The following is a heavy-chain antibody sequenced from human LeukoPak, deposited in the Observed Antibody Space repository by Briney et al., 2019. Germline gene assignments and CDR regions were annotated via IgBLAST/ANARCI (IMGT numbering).Heavy chain of an antibody. CDR1: GFTFSSYS. CDR3: ARGVPSRPPGA. CDR2: ISSSSSYI. J-gene: IGHJ5*02. V-gene: IGHV3-21*01. Sequence: GGSLRLSCAASGFTFSSYSVNWVRQAPGKGLEWVSSISSSSSYIYYADSVKGRFTISRDNAKNSLYLQMNSLRAEDTAVYYCARGVPSRPPGAWSQGTLVTVSS. D-gene: IGHD3-3*01.